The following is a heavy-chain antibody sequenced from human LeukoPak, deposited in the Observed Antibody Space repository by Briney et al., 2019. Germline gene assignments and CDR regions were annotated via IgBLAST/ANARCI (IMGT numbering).Heavy chain of an antibody. CDR3: ARQEKAIYYYDSSGYYGA. D-gene: IGHD3-22*01. J-gene: IGHJ5*02. CDR1: GFTFSTSV. V-gene: IGHV3-7*01. Sequence: PGGSLRLSCAASGFTFSTSVMHWVRQAPGKGLEWVANIKQDGSEKYYVDSVKGRFTISRDNAKNSLYLQMNSLRAEDTAVYYCARQEKAIYYYDSSGYYGAWGQGTLVTVSS. CDR2: IKQDGSEK.